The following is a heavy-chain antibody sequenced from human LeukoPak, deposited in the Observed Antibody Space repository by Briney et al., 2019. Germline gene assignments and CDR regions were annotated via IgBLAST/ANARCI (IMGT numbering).Heavy chain of an antibody. D-gene: IGHD3-10*01. CDR3: VEGSGSFDY. J-gene: IGHJ4*02. CDR2: IYYSGST. Sequence: WVRQPPGKGLEWIGSIYYSGSTYYNPSLKSRVTISVDMSKNQFSLKLSSVTAADTAVYYCVEGSGSFDYWGQGTLVTVSS. V-gene: IGHV4-39*01.